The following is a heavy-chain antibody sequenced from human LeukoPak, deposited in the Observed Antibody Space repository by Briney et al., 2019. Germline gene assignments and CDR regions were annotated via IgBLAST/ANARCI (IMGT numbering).Heavy chain of an antibody. J-gene: IGHJ6*04. V-gene: IGHV3-48*03. CDR2: ISTSGSTR. D-gene: IGHD4-23*01. CDR3: ARGDGGYYYGMDV. Sequence: GGSLRLSCAASGFTFNSYEMNWVRQAPGKGLEWISYISTSGSTRYYADSVKVRFTISRDNTENSLYLQMNSLRAEDTAVYYCARGDGGYYYGMDVWGKGTTVTVSS. CDR1: GFTFNSYE.